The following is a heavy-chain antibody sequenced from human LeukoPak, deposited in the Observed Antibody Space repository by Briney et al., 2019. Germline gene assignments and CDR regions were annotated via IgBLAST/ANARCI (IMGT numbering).Heavy chain of an antibody. V-gene: IGHV4-4*07. CDR2: IYTSGST. CDR3: ARDSLYGDYASWFDP. Sequence: SETLSLTCTVSGGSISSYYWSWIRQPAGKGLEWIGRIYTSGSTNYNPSLKSRVTMSVDTSKNQFSLKLSSVTAADTAVYYCARDSLYGDYASWFDPWGQGTLVTVSS. CDR1: GGSISSYY. D-gene: IGHD4-17*01. J-gene: IGHJ5*02.